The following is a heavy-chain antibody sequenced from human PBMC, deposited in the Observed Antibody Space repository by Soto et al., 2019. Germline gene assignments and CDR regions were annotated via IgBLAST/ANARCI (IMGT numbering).Heavy chain of an antibody. J-gene: IGHJ4*02. V-gene: IGHV3-23*01. D-gene: IGHD4-17*01. Sequence: GGSLRLSCAASGFTFSRDGMSWVRQAPGKGLEWVSYVTDNGRSTYYAESVKGRFSISRDNTKNTLFLQMNSLRAEDSAVYYCAKKRATTTAVDYWGQGALVTVSS. CDR3: AKKRATTTAVDY. CDR1: GFTFSRDG. CDR2: VTDNGRST.